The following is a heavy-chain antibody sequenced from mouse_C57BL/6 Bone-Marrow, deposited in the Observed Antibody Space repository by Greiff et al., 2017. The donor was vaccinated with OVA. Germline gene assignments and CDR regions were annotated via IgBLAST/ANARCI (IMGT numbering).Heavy chain of an antibody. Sequence: QVQLQQPGAELVKPGASVKLSCKASGYTLTSYWMQWVKQRPGQGLEWIGEIDPSDSYTNYNQKFKGKATLTVDTSSSTAYMQRSSLTSEDSAVYYCARELGRNYFDYRGQGTTLTDSS. V-gene: IGHV1-50*01. D-gene: IGHD4-1*01. CDR2: IDPSDSYT. CDR3: ARELGRNYFDY. CDR1: GYTLTSYW. J-gene: IGHJ2*01.